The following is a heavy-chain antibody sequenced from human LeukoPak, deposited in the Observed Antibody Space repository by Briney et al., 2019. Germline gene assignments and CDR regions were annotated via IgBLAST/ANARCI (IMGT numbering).Heavy chain of an antibody. J-gene: IGHJ3*02. CDR3: ARSITMIVVVISDAFDI. D-gene: IGHD3-22*01. V-gene: IGHV3-23*01. CDR1: GFTFSSYA. Sequence: PGGSLRLSCAASGFTFSSYAVSWVRQAPGKGLEWVSTISGSGGSTYYADSVKGRFTISRDNSKNTLYLQMNSLRAEDTAVYYCARSITMIVVVISDAFDIWGQGTMVTVSS. CDR2: ISGSGGST.